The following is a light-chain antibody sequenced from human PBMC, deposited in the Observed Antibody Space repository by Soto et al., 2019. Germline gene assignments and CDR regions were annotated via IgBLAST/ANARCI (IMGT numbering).Light chain of an antibody. V-gene: IGLV2-14*01. Sequence: QSALTQPASVSGSPRQSITISCTGASSDVGGYTYVSWYQQHPGKAPKLMIYEVNNRPSGVSHRFSGSKSGNTASLTISGLQAEDEADYYCSSYKSSSTIYVLGTGTKVTVL. CDR3: SSYKSSSTIYV. J-gene: IGLJ1*01. CDR2: EVN. CDR1: SSDVGGYTY.